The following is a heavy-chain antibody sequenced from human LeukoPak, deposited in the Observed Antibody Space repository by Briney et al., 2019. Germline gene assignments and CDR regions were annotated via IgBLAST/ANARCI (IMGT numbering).Heavy chain of an antibody. CDR2: IWYDGSNK. D-gene: IGHD4-17*01. Sequence: PGGSLRLSCAASGFTFSSYGVHWVRQAPGKGLEWVAVIWYDGSNKYYADSVKGRFTISRDNSKNTLYLQMNSLRAEDTAVYYCAREDYGDYVFDYWGQGTLVTVSS. CDR3: AREDYGDYVFDY. J-gene: IGHJ4*02. CDR1: GFTFSSYG. V-gene: IGHV3-33*01.